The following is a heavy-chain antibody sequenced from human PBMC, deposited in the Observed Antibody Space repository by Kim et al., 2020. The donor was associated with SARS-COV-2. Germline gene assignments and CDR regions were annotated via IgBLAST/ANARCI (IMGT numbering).Heavy chain of an antibody. CDR3: ARDFTADYFDY. Sequence: KKYNAESVKGRFIVSRDNSENTLYLQRNSLKAEDTAVYYCARDFTADYFDYWGQGTLVTVSS. CDR2: KK. J-gene: IGHJ4*02. V-gene: IGHV3-33*01. D-gene: IGHD2-21*02.